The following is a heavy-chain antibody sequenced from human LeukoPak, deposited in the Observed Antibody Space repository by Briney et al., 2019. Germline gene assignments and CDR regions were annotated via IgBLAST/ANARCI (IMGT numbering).Heavy chain of an antibody. D-gene: IGHD5-18*01. CDR1: GVTFSNFA. V-gene: IGHV1-69*06. CDR3: AVDTAMAALDY. Sequence: ASVKVSCKASGVTFSNFAISWVRQAPGQGLEWMGGIIPIFGTANYAQKFQGRVTITADKSTSTAYMELGSLRSEDTAVYYCAVDTAMAALDYWGQGTLVTVSS. CDR2: IIPIFGTA. J-gene: IGHJ4*02.